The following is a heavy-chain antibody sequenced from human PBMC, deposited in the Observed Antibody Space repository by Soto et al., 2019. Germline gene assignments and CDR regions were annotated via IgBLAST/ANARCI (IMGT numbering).Heavy chain of an antibody. D-gene: IGHD3-3*01. V-gene: IGHV3-74*01. Sequence: EVQLVESGGGLVQPGESLRLSCAASGFSFSSSWMHWVRQAPGKGLVWVSRINNDGSNTRYADSVKGRFTVSRDNAKNTLYLQMNSLRAEDTAVYYCVRPYDFWTGYYLPGDSWGQGTLVTVSS. CDR2: INNDGSNT. J-gene: IGHJ5*02. CDR3: VRPYDFWTGYYLPGDS. CDR1: GFSFSSSW.